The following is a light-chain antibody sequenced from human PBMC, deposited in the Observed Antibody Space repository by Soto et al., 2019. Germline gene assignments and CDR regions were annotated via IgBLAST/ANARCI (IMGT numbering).Light chain of an antibody. V-gene: IGKV1-39*01. CDR2: EAS. J-gene: IGKJ4*01. CDR3: QQSYSTPPT. Sequence: DIQMTQSPSSLSASDADSITITCRASQNINNWLAWYQQRPGTAPKLLIYEASILESGVPSRFSGSGSGTDFTLTISSLQPEDFATYYCQQSYSTPPTFGGGTKVDIK. CDR1: QNINNW.